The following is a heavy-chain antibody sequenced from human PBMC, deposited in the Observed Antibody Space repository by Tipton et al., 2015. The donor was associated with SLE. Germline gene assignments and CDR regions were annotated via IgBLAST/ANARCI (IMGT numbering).Heavy chain of an antibody. V-gene: IGHV4-39*07. D-gene: IGHD6-19*01. CDR2: IYYSGSP. J-gene: IGHJ4*02. CDR3: ARGASGWL. CDR1: GGSISSYY. Sequence: TLSLTCTVSGGSISSYYWGWIRQPPGKGLEWIGSIYYSGSPYYNPSLKSRVTISVDTSKNQFSLKLSSVTAADTAVYYCARGASGWLWGQGTLVTVSS.